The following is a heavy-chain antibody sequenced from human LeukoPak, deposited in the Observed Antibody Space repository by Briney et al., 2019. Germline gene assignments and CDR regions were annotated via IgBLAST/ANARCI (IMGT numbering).Heavy chain of an antibody. V-gene: IGHV3-48*03. CDR1: GFTFSSYE. J-gene: IGHJ5*02. D-gene: IGHD3-10*01. CDR3: ARGRRSGGITMIRGVKDRGWFDP. CDR2: ISSSGSTI. Sequence: GGSLRLSCAASGFTFSSYEMNWVRQAPGKGLEWVSYISSSGSTIYYADSVKGRFTISRDNAKNSLYLQMNSLRPEDTAVYHCARGRRSGGITMIRGVKDRGWFDPWGQGTLVTVSS.